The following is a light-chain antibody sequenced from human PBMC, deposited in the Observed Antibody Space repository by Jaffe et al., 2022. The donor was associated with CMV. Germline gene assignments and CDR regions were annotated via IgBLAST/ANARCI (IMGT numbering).Light chain of an antibody. V-gene: IGKV4-1*01. CDR3: QQYYATPYT. CDR2: WAS. Sequence: IVMTQSPDSLTVSLGERATINCKSSESVLYTSNNKRYLAWYQQKPGQPPKLLIYWASTRESGVPDRFSGSESGTDFTLTISSLQAEDVAVYYCQQYYATPYTFGQGTKLEIK. J-gene: IGKJ2*01. CDR1: ESVLYTSNNKRY.